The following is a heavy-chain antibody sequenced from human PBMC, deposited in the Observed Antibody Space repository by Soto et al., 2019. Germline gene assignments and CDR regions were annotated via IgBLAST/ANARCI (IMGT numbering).Heavy chain of an antibody. D-gene: IGHD5-18*01. J-gene: IGHJ6*02. Sequence: PGESLKISCKGSGYSFTSYWIGWVRQMPGKGLEWMGIIYPGDSDTRYSPSFQGQVTISADKSISTAYLQWSSLKASDTAMYYCARLEVDXAMAAIYYYYGMDVWGQGTTVTVSS. V-gene: IGHV5-51*01. CDR2: IYPGDSDT. CDR1: GYSFTSYW. CDR3: ARLEVDXAMAAIYYYYGMDV.